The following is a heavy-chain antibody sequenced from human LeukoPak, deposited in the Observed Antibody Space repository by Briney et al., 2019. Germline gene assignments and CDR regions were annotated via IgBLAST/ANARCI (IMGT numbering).Heavy chain of an antibody. D-gene: IGHD3-10*01. CDR3: ARDARGVGLWYFDL. Sequence: ASETLSLTCTLSGDSISGHYWSWVRQAPGKGLEWIGYIYSGGLISYNPSLKTRVAISDDPPKNQVSLTLTSVTAADTAVYYCARDARGVGLWYFDLWGRGFLVTVSS. J-gene: IGHJ2*01. CDR2: IYSGGLI. CDR1: GDSISGHY. V-gene: IGHV4-59*11.